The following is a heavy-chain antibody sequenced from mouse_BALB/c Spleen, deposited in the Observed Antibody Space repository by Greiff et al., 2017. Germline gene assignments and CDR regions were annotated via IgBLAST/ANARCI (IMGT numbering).Heavy chain of an antibody. D-gene: IGHD1-1*01. V-gene: IGHV5-9-3*01. CDR1: GFTFSSYA. Sequence: EVQLVESGGGLVKPGGSLKLSCAASGFTFSSYAMSWVRQTPGKRLEWVATISSGGSYTYYPDSVKGRFTISRDNAKNTLYLQMSSLRSEDTAMYYCARHAVGATSAMDYWGQGTSVTVSS. CDR3: ARHAVGATSAMDY. J-gene: IGHJ4*01. CDR2: ISSGGSYT.